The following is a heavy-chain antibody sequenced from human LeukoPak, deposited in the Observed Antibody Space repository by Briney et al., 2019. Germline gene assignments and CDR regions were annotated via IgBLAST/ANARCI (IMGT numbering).Heavy chain of an antibody. CDR3: ARAAYWGIVVVPAAANY. V-gene: IGHV1-2*02. CDR2: INPSSGGT. D-gene: IGHD2-2*01. J-gene: IGHJ4*02. Sequence: ASVKVSCKASGYTFTGYYMHWVRQAPGQGLEWMGWINPSSGGTNYAQKLRGRVTMTRDTSISTAYMELSRLRSDDTAVYYCARAAYWGIVVVPAAANYWGQGTLVTVSS. CDR1: GYTFTGYY.